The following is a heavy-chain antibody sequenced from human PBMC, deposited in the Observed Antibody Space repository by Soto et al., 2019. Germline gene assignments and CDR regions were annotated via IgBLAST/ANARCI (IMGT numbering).Heavy chain of an antibody. D-gene: IGHD7-27*01. J-gene: IGHJ4*02. CDR1: GFTFSSYG. CDR2: ISYDGSNK. CDR3: AKDGDVSGVFDY. V-gene: IGHV3-30*18. Sequence: GGSLRLSCAASGFTFSSYGMHWVRQAPGKGLEWVAVISYDGSNKYYADSVKGRFTISRDNSKNTLYLQMNSLRAEDTAVYYRAKDGDVSGVFDYWGQGTLVTVSS.